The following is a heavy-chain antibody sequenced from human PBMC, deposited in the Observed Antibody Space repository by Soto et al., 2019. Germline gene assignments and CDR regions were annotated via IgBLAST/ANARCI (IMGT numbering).Heavy chain of an antibody. CDR1: GGSISSSSYY. CDR2: IYYSGST. J-gene: IGHJ4*02. D-gene: IGHD3-10*01. Sequence: SETLSLTCTVSGGSISSSSYYWGWIRQPPGKGLEWIGSIYYSGSTYYNPSLKSRVTISVDTSKNQFSQKLSSVTAADTAVYYCARETYYYGSGSSNPPDYWGQGTLVTVSS. V-gene: IGHV4-39*02. CDR3: ARETYYYGSGSSNPPDY.